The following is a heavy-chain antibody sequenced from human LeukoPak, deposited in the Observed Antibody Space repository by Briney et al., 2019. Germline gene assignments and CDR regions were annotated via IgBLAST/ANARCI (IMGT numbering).Heavy chain of an antibody. V-gene: IGHV3-23*01. CDR2: ISGSGAGK. CDR1: GFTFSTYA. D-gene: IGHD4-17*01. J-gene: IGHJ3*02. CDR3: AKAAYGDYAGAFDI. Sequence: GGSLRFSCAASGFTFSTYAMTWVRQAPGKGLEWVSSISGSGAGKFYAAPVKGRFTTSRDNSKNTLYVQLNSLRAEDTAVYYCAKAAYGDYAGAFDIWGQGTMVIVSS.